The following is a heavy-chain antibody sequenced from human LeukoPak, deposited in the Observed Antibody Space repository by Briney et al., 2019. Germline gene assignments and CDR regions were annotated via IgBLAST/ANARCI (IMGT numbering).Heavy chain of an antibody. CDR3: ARLARDGYNYIYYMDV. V-gene: IGHV3-11*01. Sequence: GGSLRLSCAASGFTFSDYYMSWIRQAPGKGLEWVSYISSSGSTIYYADSVKGRFTISRDNAKNSLYLQMNSLRAEDTAVYYCARLARDGYNYIYYMDVWGKGTTVTVSS. CDR1: GFTFSDYY. J-gene: IGHJ6*03. CDR2: ISSSGSTI. D-gene: IGHD5-24*01.